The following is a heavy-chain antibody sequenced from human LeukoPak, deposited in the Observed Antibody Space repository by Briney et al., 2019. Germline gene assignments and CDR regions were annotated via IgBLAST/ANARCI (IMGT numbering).Heavy chain of an antibody. CDR3: ARDLAYYYDSSGPDY. CDR1: GFTFSSYS. Sequence: GGSLRLSCAASGFTFSSYSMNWVRQAPGKGLEWVSSISSSSSYIYYADSVKGRFTISRDNAKNSLYLQMNSLRAEDTAVYYCARDLAYYYDSSGPDYWGPGTLVTVSS. V-gene: IGHV3-21*01. D-gene: IGHD3-22*01. CDR2: ISSSSSYI. J-gene: IGHJ4*02.